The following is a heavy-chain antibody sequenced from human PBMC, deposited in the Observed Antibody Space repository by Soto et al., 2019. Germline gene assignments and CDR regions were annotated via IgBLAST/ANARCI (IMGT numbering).Heavy chain of an antibody. CDR2: IYSEGTP. V-gene: IGHV3-53*01. Sequence: LRLSCAASGFTVGSNYMSWVRQAPGKGLEWVSVIYSEGTPYYADSVKGRFTISRENSNNTLYLHMNNLRAEDTAVYYCARSTYYDILTGSYYYYAMDVRGQGTTVTVSS. D-gene: IGHD3-9*01. J-gene: IGHJ6*02. CDR1: GFTVGSNY. CDR3: ARSTYYDILTGSYYYYAMDV.